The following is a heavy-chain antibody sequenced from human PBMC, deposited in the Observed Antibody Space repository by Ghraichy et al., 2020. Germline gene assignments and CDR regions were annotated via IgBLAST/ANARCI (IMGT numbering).Heavy chain of an antibody. J-gene: IGHJ5*02. CDR1: GFSLAHTVMG. D-gene: IGHD2-2*01. Sequence: SGPTLVKPTETLTLTCPLSGFSLAHTVMGVSWIPQPPGNALEWLAHIFSNDEASYSPSLKNRLTISRDTSKDQVVLTLANIDPFDTATYFCALIPRPVATGEWVDPWGQGTLVTVSS. V-gene: IGHV2-26*01. CDR3: ALIPRPVATGEWVDP. CDR2: IFSNDEA.